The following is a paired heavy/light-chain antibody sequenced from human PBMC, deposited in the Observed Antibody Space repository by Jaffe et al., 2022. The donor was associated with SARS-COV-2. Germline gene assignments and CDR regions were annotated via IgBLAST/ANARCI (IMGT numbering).Heavy chain of an antibody. CDR2: IYYSGST. CDR1: GGSISTYY. Sequence: QVQLQESGPGLVKPSETLSLTCSVSGGSISTYYWSWIRQSPGKGLEWIGYIYYSGSTNFNPSLKSRVTMSVDTSKNQFSLKLSSVTAADTAVYYCARGTSGSSYYQHDYWGQGTLVTVAS. V-gene: IGHV4-59*01. D-gene: IGHD1-26*01. CDR3: ARGTSGSSYYQHDY. J-gene: IGHJ4*02.
Light chain of an antibody. CDR2: AAS. CDR1: QTISRF. V-gene: IGKV1-39*01. Sequence: DIQMTQSPSSLSASVGDRVTITCRASQTISRFLNWYQQKPGKAPKLLIYAASNLQSGVPSRFSGSGSGTDFTLTISSLQPEDFATYFCQQSYNTWTFGQGTKVEIQ. CDR3: QQSYNTWT. J-gene: IGKJ1*01.